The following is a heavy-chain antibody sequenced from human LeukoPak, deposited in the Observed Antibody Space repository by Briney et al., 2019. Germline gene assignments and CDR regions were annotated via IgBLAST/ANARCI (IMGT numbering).Heavy chain of an antibody. D-gene: IGHD2-2*01. CDR2: FDPEDGET. V-gene: IGHV1-24*01. J-gene: IGHJ5*02. Sequence: ASVKVSCKVSGYTLTELSMHWVRQAPGKGLEWMGGFDPEDGETIYAQKFQGRVTMTEDTSTDTAYMELSSLRSEDTAVYYCATDLGCSCTSCYFWFDPWGQGTLVTVSS. CDR1: GYTLTELS. CDR3: ATDLGCSCTSCYFWFDP.